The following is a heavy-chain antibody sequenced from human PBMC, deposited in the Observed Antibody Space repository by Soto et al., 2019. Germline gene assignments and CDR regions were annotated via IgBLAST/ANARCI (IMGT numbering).Heavy chain of an antibody. CDR3: AANSGYGYYYMDV. Sequence: SETLSLTCTVSGGSISSSSYYLGWTRQPPGKGLEWIGSIYYSGSTYYNPSLKSRVTISVDTSKNQFSLKLSSVTAADTAVYYCAANSGYGYYYMDVWGKGTTVTVSS. V-gene: IGHV4-39*01. D-gene: IGHD5-12*01. J-gene: IGHJ6*03. CDR2: IYYSGST. CDR1: GGSISSSSYY.